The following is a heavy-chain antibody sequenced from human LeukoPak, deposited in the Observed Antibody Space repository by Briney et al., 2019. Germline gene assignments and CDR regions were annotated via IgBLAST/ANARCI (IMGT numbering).Heavy chain of an antibody. CDR2: INAGNGNT. CDR3: VRAYSSDWRYAGGAFDI. V-gene: IGHV1-3*03. J-gene: IGHJ3*02. CDR1: GYTFTGYY. Sequence: ASVKVSCKASGYTFTGYYMHWVRQAPGQRLEWMGWINAGNGNTKYSQEFQGRVTITRDTSASTAYMELSSLRSEDMAVYYCVRAYSSDWRYAGGAFDIWGQGTMVTVSS. D-gene: IGHD6-19*01.